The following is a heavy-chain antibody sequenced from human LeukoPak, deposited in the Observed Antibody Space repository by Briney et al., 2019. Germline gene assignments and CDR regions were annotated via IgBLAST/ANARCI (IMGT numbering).Heavy chain of an antibody. CDR2: IKQDGSEK. D-gene: IGHD6-13*01. CDR1: GFTSSGYW. Sequence: GGSLRLSCAASGFTSSGYWMSWARQAPGKGLEWVANIKQDGSEKNYMDSVKGRFTISRDNAKNSLYPQMDSLRVEDTAVYYCVREYRQQLALDYWGQGTLVTVSS. J-gene: IGHJ4*02. CDR3: VREYRQQLALDY. V-gene: IGHV3-7*01.